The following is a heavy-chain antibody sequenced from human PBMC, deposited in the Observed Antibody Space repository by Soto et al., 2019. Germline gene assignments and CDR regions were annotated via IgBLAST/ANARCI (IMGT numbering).Heavy chain of an antibody. CDR3: ANGIISSSWPQYYFDY. CDR1: GFTFSSYA. J-gene: IGHJ4*02. V-gene: IGHV3-23*01. CDR2: ISGSGGST. D-gene: IGHD6-13*01. Sequence: GGSLRLSCAASGFTFSSYAMSWVRQAPGKGLEWVSAISGSGGSTYYADSVKGRFTISRDNSKNTLYLQMNSLRAEDTAVYYCANGIISSSWPQYYFDYWGQGTLVTVSS.